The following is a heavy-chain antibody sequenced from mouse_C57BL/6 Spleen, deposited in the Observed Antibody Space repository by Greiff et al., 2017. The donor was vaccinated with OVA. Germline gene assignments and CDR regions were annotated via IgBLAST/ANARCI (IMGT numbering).Heavy chain of an antibody. V-gene: IGHV1-50*01. CDR3: ARARSNYAVDD. CDR2: IDPSDSYT. J-gene: IGHJ4*01. CDR1: GYTFTSYW. Sequence: QVQLQQPGAELVKPGASVKLSCKASGYTFTSYWMQWVKQRPGQGLEWIGEIDPSDSYTNYNQKFKGKATLTVDTSSSTAYMQLSSLTSEDSAVYYCARARSNYAVDDWGQGASVTVSS. D-gene: IGHD5-1*01.